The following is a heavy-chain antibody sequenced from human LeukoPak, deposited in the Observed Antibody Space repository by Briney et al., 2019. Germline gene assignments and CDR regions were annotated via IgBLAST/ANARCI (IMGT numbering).Heavy chain of an antibody. V-gene: IGHV3-20*04. Sequence: TGGSLRLSCAASGFTFDDYGMTWVRHAPGKGLEWVSGINWNGGRTGYADSVKGRFTISRDNAKNSLYLQMNSLRAEDTALYYCARVGIYGDYNRYFDYWGQGTLVTVSS. J-gene: IGHJ4*02. D-gene: IGHD4-17*01. CDR2: INWNGGRT. CDR3: ARVGIYGDYNRYFDY. CDR1: GFTFDDYG.